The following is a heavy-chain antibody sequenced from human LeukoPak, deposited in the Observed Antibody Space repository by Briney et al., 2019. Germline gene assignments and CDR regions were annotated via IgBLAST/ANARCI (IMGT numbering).Heavy chain of an antibody. CDR1: GGSISSYY. Sequence: PSETLSLTCTVSGGSISSYYWSWIRQPPGKGLEWIGYIYYSGSTYYNPSLKSRVTISVDTSKNQFSLKLSSVTAADTAVYYCARGSLQAPNWFDPWGQGTLVTVSS. V-gene: IGHV4-30-4*08. D-gene: IGHD4-11*01. J-gene: IGHJ5*02. CDR3: ARGSLQAPNWFDP. CDR2: IYYSGST.